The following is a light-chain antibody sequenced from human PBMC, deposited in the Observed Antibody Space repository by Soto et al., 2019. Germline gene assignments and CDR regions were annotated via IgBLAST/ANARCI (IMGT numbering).Light chain of an antibody. CDR1: SSNIGSNF. CDR2: RNN. CDR3: AAWDDRLSAVL. J-gene: IGLJ2*01. V-gene: IGLV1-47*01. Sequence: QSVLTQPPSASGTPGQRVTISCSGSSSNIGSNFVYWYQQLPGTAPRLLIYRNNQRPSGVPDRFSGSKSGTSASLAISGLRSEDEDDYYCAAWDDRLSAVLFGGGTKLTVL.